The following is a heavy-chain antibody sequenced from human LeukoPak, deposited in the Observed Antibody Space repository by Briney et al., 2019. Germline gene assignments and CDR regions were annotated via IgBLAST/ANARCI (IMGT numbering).Heavy chain of an antibody. Sequence: PGGSLRLSCAASGXTASIYYVTWVRQAPGKGLEWVSYLYRDGSAYYADSVKDRFTVSRDNSKNTVYLQMSSLRAEDTAVYYCARGPGWNYFDYWGQGTLVTVSS. V-gene: IGHV3-66*01. CDR1: GXTASIYY. J-gene: IGHJ4*02. D-gene: IGHD2-15*01. CDR2: LYRDGSA. CDR3: ARGPGWNYFDY.